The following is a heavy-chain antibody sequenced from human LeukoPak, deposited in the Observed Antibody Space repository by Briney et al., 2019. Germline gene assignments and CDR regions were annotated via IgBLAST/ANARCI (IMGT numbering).Heavy chain of an antibody. CDR2: INSDGSST. CDR3: ARVGIGGYYYYGMDV. D-gene: IGHD3-10*01. Sequence: GGSLRLSCAASGFTFSSYWMHWVRQAPGKGLVWVSRINSDGSSTSYADSVRGRFTISRDNAKNTLYLQMNSLRAEDTAVYYCARVGIGGYYYYGMDVWGQGTTVTVSS. V-gene: IGHV3-74*01. CDR1: GFTFSSYW. J-gene: IGHJ6*02.